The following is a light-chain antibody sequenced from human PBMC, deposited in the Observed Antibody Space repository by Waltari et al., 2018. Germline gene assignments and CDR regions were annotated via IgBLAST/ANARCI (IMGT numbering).Light chain of an antibody. Sequence: EIVLTQSPATLSLSPGERATLSCRASQRVSSYLAWHQQKPGQAPRPLIYDASNRATGIPARFSGSGSETDFTLTISSLEPEDFAVYYCQQRSNWPRTFGQGTKVEIK. J-gene: IGKJ1*01. V-gene: IGKV3-11*01. CDR3: QQRSNWPRT. CDR1: QRVSSY. CDR2: DAS.